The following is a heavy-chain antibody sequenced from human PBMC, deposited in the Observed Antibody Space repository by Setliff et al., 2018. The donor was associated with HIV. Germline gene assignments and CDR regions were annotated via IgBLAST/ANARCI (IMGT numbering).Heavy chain of an antibody. V-gene: IGHV3-33*01. J-gene: IGHJ6*03. CDR1: GFSFSTYG. CDR3: ARGQSNSWYVKVPYYMDV. CDR2: IWYDASGE. D-gene: IGHD6-13*01. Sequence: PGGSLRLSCAASGFSFSTYGMYWVRQAPGKGLEWVAVIWYDASGEHYADSVKGRFTSSRDNSKNTLYLQMNNLRAEDTAVYYCARGQSNSWYVKVPYYMDVWGKGTTVTVSS.